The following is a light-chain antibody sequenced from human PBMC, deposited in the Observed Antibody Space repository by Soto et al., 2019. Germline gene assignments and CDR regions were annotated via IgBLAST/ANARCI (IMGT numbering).Light chain of an antibody. CDR3: CSFVRTNGLL. V-gene: IGLV2-23*02. Sequence: QSALTQPASVSGSPGQSITISCTGTSSDVGSYDLVSWYQHHSGKAPKIIIYEVNKQPSGISDRFSGSKSGNTASLTISGLQAEDEADYFCCSFVRTNGLLFGGGTKLTVL. J-gene: IGLJ2*01. CDR1: SSDVGSYDL. CDR2: EVN.